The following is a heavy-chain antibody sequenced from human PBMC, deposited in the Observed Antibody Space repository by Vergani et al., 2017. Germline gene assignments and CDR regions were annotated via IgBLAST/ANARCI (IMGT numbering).Heavy chain of an antibody. Sequence: QVQLVESGGGVVQPGGSLRLSCVASGFSVSNSGMHWVRQTPGKGLEWVAFIQYDGSDIFYADFVEGRFTISRDNAKNSLYLDMSSLRAEDTAVYYCVRDVRVSRTWGQGTLVAVSS. J-gene: IGHJ3*01. CDR2: IQYDGSDI. CDR1: GFSVSNSG. V-gene: IGHV3-30*02. CDR3: VRDVRVSRT.